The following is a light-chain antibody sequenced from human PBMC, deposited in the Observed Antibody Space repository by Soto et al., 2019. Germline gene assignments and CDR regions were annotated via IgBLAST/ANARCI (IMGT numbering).Light chain of an antibody. CDR3: QQRYNTPIT. V-gene: IGKV1-39*01. CDR1: QSISTY. CDR2: GAS. Sequence: DIQMTQSPSSLSASVGDRVTITCRASQSISTYLNWYQQKPGKAPNLLIYGASNLQSGVPSRFSGSGSGTDFTLTISSLQPEDFATYYCQQRYNTPITFGQGTRLEIK. J-gene: IGKJ5*01.